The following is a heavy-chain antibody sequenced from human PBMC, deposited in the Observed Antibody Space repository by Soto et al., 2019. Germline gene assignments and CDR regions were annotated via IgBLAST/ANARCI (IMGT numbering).Heavy chain of an antibody. J-gene: IGHJ5*02. CDR1: GGSISSGDYY. V-gene: IGHV4-30-4*01. CDR2: IYYSGST. Sequence: SETLSLTCTVSGGSISSGDYYWSWIRQPPGKGLEWIGYIYYSGSTYYNPSLKSRVTISVDTSKNQFSLKLRSVTAADTAVYYCARQDGQTTVTTVRVWFDPWGQGTLVTVSS. D-gene: IGHD4-17*01. CDR3: ARQDGQTTVTTVRVWFDP.